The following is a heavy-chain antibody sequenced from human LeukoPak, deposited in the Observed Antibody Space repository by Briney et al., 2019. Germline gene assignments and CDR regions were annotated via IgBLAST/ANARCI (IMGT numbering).Heavy chain of an antibody. V-gene: IGHV4-39*01. D-gene: IGHD3-3*01. CDR3: ARHVYYDFWSGFHRTPWYFDL. Sequence: SETLSLTCTVSGDSISSSSYYWTWIRQPPGKGLEWIGSVYYTGRTDHSPSLKSRVTISVDTSKNHFSLQLSSVTATDTAVYYCARHVYYDFWSGFHRTPWYFDLWGRGTLVTVSS. CDR2: VYYTGRT. J-gene: IGHJ2*01. CDR1: GDSISSSSYY.